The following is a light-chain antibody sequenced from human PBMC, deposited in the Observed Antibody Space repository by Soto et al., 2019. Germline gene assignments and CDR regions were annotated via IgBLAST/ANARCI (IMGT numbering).Light chain of an antibody. J-gene: IGKJ2*01. V-gene: IGKV3-20*01. CDR1: QSVTGTY. CDR3: HQYGSSLGT. CDR2: DAV. Sequence: IVLTQSPVTLSLSPGEGATLSCRASQSVTGTYLAWYQQRAGQAPRLLIYDAVRRATGIPDRFSGSGSGTDFTLTFSRLEPEDFAVYYCHQYGSSLGTFGQGTKVEV.